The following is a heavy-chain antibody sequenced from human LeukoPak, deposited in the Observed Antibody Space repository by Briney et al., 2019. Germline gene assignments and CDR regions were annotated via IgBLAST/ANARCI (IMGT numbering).Heavy chain of an antibody. D-gene: IGHD1-26*01. V-gene: IGHV1-8*01. CDR3: ARAHEWGKANYYYYMDV. Sequence: ASVKVSCKASGYTFTIYDLNWVRQATGQGLEWMGWMNPNSGNTGYAQKFQGRVTMTRNTSISTAYMELSSLRSEDTAVYYCARAHEWGKANYYYYMDVWGKGTTVTVSS. CDR1: GYTFTIYD. J-gene: IGHJ6*03. CDR2: MNPNSGNT.